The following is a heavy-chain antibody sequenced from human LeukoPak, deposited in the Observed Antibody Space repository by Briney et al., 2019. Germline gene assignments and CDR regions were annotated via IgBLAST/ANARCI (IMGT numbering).Heavy chain of an antibody. J-gene: IGHJ4*02. Sequence: GGSLRLSCAASGFTVSSNYMSWVRQAPGKGLEWVSVIYSGGSTYYADSVKGRFTISRDNARNSVYLQMNSLRAEDTAVYYCARIGYSSSSFDYWGQGTLVTVSS. CDR3: ARIGYSSSSFDY. CDR1: GFTVSSNY. V-gene: IGHV3-53*01. CDR2: IYSGGST. D-gene: IGHD6-6*01.